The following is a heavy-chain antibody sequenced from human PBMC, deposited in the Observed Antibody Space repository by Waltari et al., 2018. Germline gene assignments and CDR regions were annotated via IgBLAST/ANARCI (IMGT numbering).Heavy chain of an antibody. V-gene: IGHV1-2*02. CDR3: ARVNDYDILTGYYSQ. CDR2: INPNSGGT. Sequence: QVQLVQSGAEVKKPGASVKVSCKASGYPFTGYYMHWVRQAPGQGLEWMGWINPNSGGTNYAQKFQGRVTMTRDTSISTAYMELSRLRSDDTAVYYCARVNDYDILTGYYSQWGQGTLVTVSS. D-gene: IGHD3-9*01. CDR1: GYPFTGYY. J-gene: IGHJ4*02.